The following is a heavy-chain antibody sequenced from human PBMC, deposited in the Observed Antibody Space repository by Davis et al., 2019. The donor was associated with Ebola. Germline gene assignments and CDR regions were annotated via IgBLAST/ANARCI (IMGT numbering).Heavy chain of an antibody. CDR3: ARTRDSWFDP. V-gene: IGHV4-34*01. Sequence: PSETLSLTCAVYGGSFSGYYWSWIRQPPGKGLEWIGEINHSGSTNYNPSLKSRVTISVDTSKNQFSLKLSSVTAADTAVYYCARTRDSWFDPWGQGTLVTVSS. CDR2: INHSGST. J-gene: IGHJ5*02. CDR1: GGSFSGYY.